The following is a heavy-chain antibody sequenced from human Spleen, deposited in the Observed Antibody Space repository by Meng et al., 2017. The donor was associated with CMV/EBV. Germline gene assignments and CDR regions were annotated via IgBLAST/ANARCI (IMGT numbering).Heavy chain of an antibody. Sequence: SVKVSCKASGYTFSSYYMHWVRQAPGQGLEWMGGIIPIFGTANYAQKFQGRVTITTDESTSTAYMELSSLRSEDTAVYYCARGRNDIVVVPAAMGYYGMDVWGQGTTVTVSS. V-gene: IGHV1-69*05. J-gene: IGHJ6*02. CDR3: ARGRNDIVVVPAAMGYYGMDV. CDR1: GYTFSSYY. CDR2: IIPIFGTA. D-gene: IGHD2-2*01.